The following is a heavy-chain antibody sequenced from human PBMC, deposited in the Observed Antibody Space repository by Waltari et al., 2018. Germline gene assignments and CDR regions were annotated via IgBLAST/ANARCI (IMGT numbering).Heavy chain of an antibody. CDR1: GDSLSSNLF. Sequence: QVQLRESGPGPVKPSETLSLTCVISGDSLSSNLFWGWIRQSPEKGLEWIGNIYYSGVTYYSPFLKSRVFISIDTPRRQFSLKLTSVTAADTAVYYCARVLTTGTVAFDIWGQGTLVTVSS. V-gene: IGHV4-38-2*01. D-gene: IGHD1-7*01. CDR3: ARVLTTGTVAFDI. CDR2: IYYSGVT. J-gene: IGHJ3*02.